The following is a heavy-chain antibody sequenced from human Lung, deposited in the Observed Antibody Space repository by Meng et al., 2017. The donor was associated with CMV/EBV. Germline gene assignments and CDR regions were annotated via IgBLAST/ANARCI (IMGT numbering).Heavy chain of an antibody. J-gene: IGHJ6*04. Sequence: SETLSLXXTVSGASISSYYWSWIRQPPGRGLEWIGNIHYSGSSNYNPSLKGRVTMSVATSADQFSLRLNSVTAADTAVYYCARGHTNSGSFVGYYAMDVWGEGXTVTVSS. V-gene: IGHV4-59*01. D-gene: IGHD1-26*01. CDR3: ARGHTNSGSFVGYYAMDV. CDR2: IHYSGSS. CDR1: GASISSYY.